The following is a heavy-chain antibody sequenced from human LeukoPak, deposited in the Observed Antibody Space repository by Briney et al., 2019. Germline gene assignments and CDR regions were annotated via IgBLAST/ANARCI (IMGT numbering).Heavy chain of an antibody. V-gene: IGHV3-21*01. J-gene: IGHJ6*02. CDR1: GFTFSSYS. D-gene: IGHD3-9*01. CDR3: ARTYYDILTGYYYGMDV. Sequence: RPGGSLRLSYTASGFTFSSYSLNWVRQAPGKGLERVSSVSTGSNYIYYADSVKGRFTISRDNDKNSLYLQMNSLRAEDTAVYYCARTYYDILTGYYYGMDVWGQGTTVTVSS. CDR2: VSTGSNYI.